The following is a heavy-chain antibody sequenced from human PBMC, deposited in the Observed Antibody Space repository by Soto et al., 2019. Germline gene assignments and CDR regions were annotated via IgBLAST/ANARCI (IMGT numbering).Heavy chain of an antibody. V-gene: IGHV3-7*01. D-gene: IGHD1-1*01. CDR3: ARAGVNCFCSDH. CDR1: GFTFSGHW. CDR2: IKEDGSEK. J-gene: IGHJ5*02. Sequence: PGGSLRLSCTASGFTFSGHWMNWVRQAPGKGLEWVANIKEDGSEKDYVDSVKGRFTISRDNAKNSLYLQMNSLRAEDTAVYFCARAGVNCFCSDHWGRGTLVTVSS.